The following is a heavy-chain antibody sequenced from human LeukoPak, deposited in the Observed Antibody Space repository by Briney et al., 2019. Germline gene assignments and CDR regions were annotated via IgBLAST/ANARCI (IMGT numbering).Heavy chain of an antibody. CDR2: ITGSGTST. D-gene: IGHD6-19*01. J-gene: IGHJ4*02. CDR3: ARVHSSGWIFDY. CDR1: GFTFSASA. V-gene: IGHV3-23*01. Sequence: PGRSLRLSCAASGFTFSASAMTWVRQAPGKGLEWVSGITGSGTSTYYADSVKGRLTISRDNSKNTLYLQMNSLRAEDTAVYYCARVHSSGWIFDYWGQGTLVTVSS.